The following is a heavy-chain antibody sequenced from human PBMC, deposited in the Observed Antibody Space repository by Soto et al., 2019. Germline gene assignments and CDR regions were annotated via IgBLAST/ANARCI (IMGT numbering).Heavy chain of an antibody. CDR1: GGTFNSYA. D-gene: IGHD3-22*01. V-gene: IGHV1-69*12. Sequence: QVQLVQSGAEVKKPESSVRVSGKASGGTFNSYAITWVRQAPGQGLEWMGGTIPMFSTTNYAEKFQGRVTITADEATNTAYMELSSLRSEDTAVYYCTRCGIRYHSIGYYLGIDGMDVWGQGTTVIFSS. CDR3: TRCGIRYHSIGYYLGIDGMDV. J-gene: IGHJ6*02. CDR2: TIPMFSTT.